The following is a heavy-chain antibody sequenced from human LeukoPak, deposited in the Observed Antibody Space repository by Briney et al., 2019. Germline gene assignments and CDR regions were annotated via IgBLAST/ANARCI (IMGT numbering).Heavy chain of an antibody. V-gene: IGHV3-48*04. CDR2: ISPSSRSI. J-gene: IGHJ4*02. D-gene: IGHD3-10*01. CDR3: ARVRDITMVRGLGPKYYFDY. Sequence: PGGSLRLSCAAAGFNFNTHNMSWVRQAPGKGLEWLSYISPSSRSIYYADSVRGRFTISRDNAKNSLYLQMNSLRAEDTALYYCARVRDITMVRGLGPKYYFDYWGQGTLVTVSS. CDR1: GFNFNTHN.